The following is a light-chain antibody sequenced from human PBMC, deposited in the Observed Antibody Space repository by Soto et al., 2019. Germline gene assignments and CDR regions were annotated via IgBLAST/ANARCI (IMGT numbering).Light chain of an antibody. CDR1: SSNIGAGYD. CDR2: DNA. J-gene: IGLJ3*02. V-gene: IGLV1-40*01. CDR3: QSYDSSLSGWV. Sequence: QPVLTQPPSVSGAPGQGVTISCTGSSSNIGAGYDVHWYQQLPGTAPKLLIYDNANRPSGVPDRLSGSKSATSASLAITGLQAEDEADYYCQSYDSSLSGWVFGGGTKLTVL.